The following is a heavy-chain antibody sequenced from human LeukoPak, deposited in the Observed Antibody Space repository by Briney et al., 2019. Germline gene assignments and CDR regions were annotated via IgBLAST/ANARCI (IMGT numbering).Heavy chain of an antibody. D-gene: IGHD6-19*01. CDR1: GFTVSSNY. V-gene: IGHV3-53*01. CDR3: AGRRSSGWYAY. J-gene: IGHJ4*02. CDR2: IYDSGTT. Sequence: QTGGSLRLSCATSGFTVSSNYMSWVRQAPGKGLEWVSVIYDSGTTYYADSAKGRFLIFRDTSKNTVDLQMNSLRVEDTAVYYCAGRRSSGWYAYWGQGTLVTVSS.